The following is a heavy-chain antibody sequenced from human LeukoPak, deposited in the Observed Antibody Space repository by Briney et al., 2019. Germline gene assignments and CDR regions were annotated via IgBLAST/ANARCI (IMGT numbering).Heavy chain of an antibody. J-gene: IGHJ5*02. V-gene: IGHV1-46*01. CDR3: AREHSAAPTYNL. CDR1: GYTFTSYY. Sequence: ASVKVSCKASGYTFTSYYMHWVRQAPGQGLEWMGIINPSGGTTTYAQKFQGRVTMTRDTSTTTVYMELSSLRSEDTAVYYCAREHSAAPTYNLWGLGTLVTVSS. D-gene: IGHD6-13*01. CDR2: INPSGGTT.